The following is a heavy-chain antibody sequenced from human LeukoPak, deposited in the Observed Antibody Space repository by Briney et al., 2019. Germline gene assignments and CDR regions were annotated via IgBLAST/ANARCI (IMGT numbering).Heavy chain of an antibody. CDR3: ARDERYSYGDNHYPDLGF. CDR2: INPNSGAT. CDR1: GYTFTDYY. J-gene: IGHJ4*02. V-gene: IGHV1-2*02. Sequence: GASVKVSCKASGYTFTDYYLFWVRQAPGQGLEWMGWINPNSGATKYAQNFQGRVTLTSDTSIRTTYMELSSLRSDDTAVYYCARDERYSYGDNHYPDLGFWGQGTPVTVSS. D-gene: IGHD4/OR15-4a*01.